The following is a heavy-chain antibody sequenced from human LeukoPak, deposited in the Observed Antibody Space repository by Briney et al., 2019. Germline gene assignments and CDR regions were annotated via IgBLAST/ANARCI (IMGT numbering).Heavy chain of an antibody. D-gene: IGHD3-22*01. CDR3: ARDERYDSSGYPFDY. CDR2: INPNNGGT. V-gene: IGHV1-2*02. J-gene: IGHJ4*02. Sequence: ASVEVSCKASGYTFTGYLIHWVRQAPGQGLEWMGWINPNNGGTKYAQKFQDRVTMTRDTSISTAYMELSRLRSDDTAVYYCARDERYDSSGYPFDYWGQGTLATVSS. CDR1: GYTFTGYL.